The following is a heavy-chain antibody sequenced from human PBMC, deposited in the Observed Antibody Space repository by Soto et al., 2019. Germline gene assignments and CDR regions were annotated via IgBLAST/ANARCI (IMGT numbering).Heavy chain of an antibody. CDR1: GFTFSNYP. CDR3: VKAPLKYGVSYYDY. J-gene: IGHJ4*02. CDR2: ISGNGGAT. V-gene: IGHV3-64D*08. Sequence: EVQLVESGGGLVQPGGSLRLSCSASGFTFSNYPMHWVRQGPGKGLEFVSVISGNGGATYYADSVKGRFTISRDNSKSSLALQMSSLRPEDTAVYYCVKAPLKYGVSYYDYWGQGALVIVSS. D-gene: IGHD1-26*01.